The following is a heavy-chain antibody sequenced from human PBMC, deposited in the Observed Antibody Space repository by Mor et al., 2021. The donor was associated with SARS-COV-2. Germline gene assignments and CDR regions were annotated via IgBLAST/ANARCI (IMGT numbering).Heavy chain of an antibody. Sequence: LKSRVIISVDKSKNQFSLKLKSVTAADTAVYYCARPETRATSRYESWGPGTLVTVSS. J-gene: IGHJ5*02. CDR3: ARPETRATSRYES. V-gene: IGHV4-30-4*07. D-gene: IGHD2-2*01.